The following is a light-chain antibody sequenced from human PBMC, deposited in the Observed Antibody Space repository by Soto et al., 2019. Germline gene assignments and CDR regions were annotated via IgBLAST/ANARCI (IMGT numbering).Light chain of an antibody. CDR2: DAS. CDR1: QSVSTY. J-gene: IGKJ5*01. Sequence: EIVLTQSPATLSLSPGEGATRSCRASQSVSTYLAWYQQKPAQAPRLLIYDASNRATGIPARFSGSGSGTDFTLTISSLEPEDFAVYYCQQRSNWPITFGQGTRLEIK. CDR3: QQRSNWPIT. V-gene: IGKV3-11*01.